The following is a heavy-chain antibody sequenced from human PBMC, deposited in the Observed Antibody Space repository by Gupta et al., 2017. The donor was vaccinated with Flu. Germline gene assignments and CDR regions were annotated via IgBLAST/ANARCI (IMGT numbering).Heavy chain of an antibody. Sequence: EVQLVESGGGLVEPGGSRILSCAASGFTLRNYCMNWVRQVPGKGLMWVSRIKPDGTSTDDADSVRGRFTISRDNGRNTLFLQMNSLTVEDTAVYYCARGTLSGATYSDYWGQGTLVAVSS. J-gene: IGHJ4*02. CDR1: GFTLRNYC. D-gene: IGHD2-21*01. CDR3: ARGTLSGATYSDY. CDR2: IKPDGTST. V-gene: IGHV3-74*01.